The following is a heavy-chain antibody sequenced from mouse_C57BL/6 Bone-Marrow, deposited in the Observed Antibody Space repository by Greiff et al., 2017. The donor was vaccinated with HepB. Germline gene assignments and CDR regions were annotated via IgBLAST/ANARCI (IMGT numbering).Heavy chain of an antibody. J-gene: IGHJ1*03. CDR2: IDPNSGGT. Sequence: QVQLQQPGAELVKPGASVKLSCKASGYTFTSYWMHWVKQRPGRGLEWIGRIDPNSGGTKYNEKFKSKATLTVDKPSSTANMQLSSLTSEDTAVYYCAKSWLLHGGVFDVWGTGTTVTVSS. V-gene: IGHV1-72*01. CDR1: GYTFTSYW. D-gene: IGHD2-3*01. CDR3: AKSWLLHGGVFDV.